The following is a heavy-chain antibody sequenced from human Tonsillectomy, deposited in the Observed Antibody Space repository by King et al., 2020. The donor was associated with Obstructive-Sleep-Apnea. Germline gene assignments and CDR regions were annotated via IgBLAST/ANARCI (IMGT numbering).Heavy chain of an antibody. CDR3: AKGKRGSTSWYFDY. Sequence: VQLVESGGGLVQPGRSLRLSCEASGFTFDDYAMHLVRQAPGKGLEWVSAISWDSGSIGYADSVKGRFTISRDNAKNSLYLQMNGLRAEDTALYYCAKGKRGSTSWYFDYWGQGTLVTVSS. CDR2: ISWDSGSI. J-gene: IGHJ4*02. V-gene: IGHV3-9*01. D-gene: IGHD2-2*01. CDR1: GFTFDDYA.